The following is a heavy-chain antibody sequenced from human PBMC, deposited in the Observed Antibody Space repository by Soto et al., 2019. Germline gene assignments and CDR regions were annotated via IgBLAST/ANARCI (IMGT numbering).Heavy chain of an antibody. CDR2: IVVGSGNT. V-gene: IGHV1-58*01. J-gene: IGHJ6*02. Sequence: SVKVSCKASGFTFTSSAVQWVRQARGQRLEWIGWIVVGSGNTNYAQKFQERVTITRDMSTSTAYMELSSLRSEDTAVYYCAADFDYGDYYYYGMDVWGQGTTVTVSS. CDR1: GFTFTSSA. CDR3: AADFDYGDYYYYGMDV. D-gene: IGHD4-17*01.